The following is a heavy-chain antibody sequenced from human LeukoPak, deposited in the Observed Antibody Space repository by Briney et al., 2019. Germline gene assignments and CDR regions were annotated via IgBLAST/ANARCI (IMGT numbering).Heavy chain of an antibody. CDR1: GYTFTGYY. D-gene: IGHD3-10*01. V-gene: IGHV1-2*02. J-gene: IGHJ5*02. CDR3: ARVVITMVRGVTGMWGFDP. CDR2: INPNSGGT. Sequence: ASVKVSCKASGYTFTGYYMHWVRQAPGQGLEWMGWINPNSGGTNYAQKFQGRVTMTRDTSISTAYMGLSRLRSDDTAVYYCARVVITMVRGVTGMWGFDPWGQGTLVTVSS.